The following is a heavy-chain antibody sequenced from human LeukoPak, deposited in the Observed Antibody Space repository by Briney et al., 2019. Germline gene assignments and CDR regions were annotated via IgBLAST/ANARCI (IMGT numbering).Heavy chain of an antibody. CDR2: INPNGGAT. CDR1: GYIFTGYY. CDR3: ARDERYSDADHHYPDLGY. J-gene: IGHJ4*02. V-gene: IGHV1-2*02. D-gene: IGHD3-16*01. Sequence: ASVKVSCKASGYIFTGYYLFWVRQAPGQGLEWMGWINPNGGATRYAQRFQGRVTLTCDTSIRTTYMELSSLTSDDTAVYYCARDERYSDADHHYPDLGYWGQGTLVTVSS.